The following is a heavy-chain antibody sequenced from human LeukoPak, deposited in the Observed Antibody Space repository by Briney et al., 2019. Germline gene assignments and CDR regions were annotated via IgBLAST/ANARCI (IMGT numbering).Heavy chain of an antibody. CDR3: ARGGGDDAFDI. CDR2: IWFDGSNK. Sequence: GGSLRLSCAASGLTFSNYGMHWVRQAPGKGLEWVAVIWFDGSNKYYADSVKGRFTISRDNSKSTLYLQLNSLRAEDTAVYYCARGGGDDAFDIWGQGTMVTVSS. V-gene: IGHV3-33*01. J-gene: IGHJ3*02. D-gene: IGHD3-10*01. CDR1: GLTFSNYG.